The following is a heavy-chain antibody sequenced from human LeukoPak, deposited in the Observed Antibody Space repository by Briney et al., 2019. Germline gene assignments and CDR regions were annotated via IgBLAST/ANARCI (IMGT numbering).Heavy chain of an antibody. V-gene: IGHV4-4*02. CDR3: SRENGAFSPFGY. D-gene: IGHD2-8*01. J-gene: IGHJ4*02. CDR2: IHLRGLT. Sequence: SGTLSLTRDVSGGSVTSTNWWSWVRQPPGQGLEWIGEIHLRGLTNYNPSLSSRVTMSLDTSKNYVSLNLTSVTAADTAVYYCSRENGAFSPFGYWGQGALVIVRS. CDR1: GGSVTSTNW.